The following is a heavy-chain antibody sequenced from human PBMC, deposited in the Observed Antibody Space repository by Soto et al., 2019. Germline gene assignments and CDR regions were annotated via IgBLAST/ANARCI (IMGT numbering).Heavy chain of an antibody. CDR2: MNPNSGNT. CDR3: ARLGPAAISYYYYYMDV. Sequence: QVQLVQSGAEVKKPGASVKVSCKASGYTFTSYDINWVRQATGQGLEWMGWMNPNSGNTGYAQKFQGRVTMTRNTSISTAYMELSSLRSEDTAVYYCARLGPAAISYYYYYMDVWGKGTTVTVSS. CDR1: GYTFTSYD. D-gene: IGHD2-2*01. V-gene: IGHV1-8*01. J-gene: IGHJ6*03.